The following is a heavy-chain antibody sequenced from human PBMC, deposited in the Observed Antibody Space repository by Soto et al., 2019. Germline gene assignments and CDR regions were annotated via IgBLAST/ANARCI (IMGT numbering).Heavy chain of an antibody. D-gene: IGHD2-8*01. Sequence: ASVKVSCKASGFTFISSVVQWVRQARGQGLEWIGWIVVGSGNTNFAQNFEGRVTISSDMSTSTAYMELSSLTSEDTDVYYCAALPATNLVKPFDNWGQGTLVTVSS. V-gene: IGHV1-58*01. CDR2: IVVGSGNT. J-gene: IGHJ4*02. CDR3: AALPATNLVKPFDN. CDR1: GFTFISSV.